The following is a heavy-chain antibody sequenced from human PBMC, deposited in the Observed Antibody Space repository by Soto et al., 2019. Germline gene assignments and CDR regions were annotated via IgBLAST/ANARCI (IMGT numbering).Heavy chain of an antibody. D-gene: IGHD3-10*01. CDR1: GGSISSSSYY. Sequence: PSETLSLTCTVSGGSISSSSYYWGWIRQPPGKGLEWIGSIYYSGSTYYNPSLKSRVTISVDTSKNQFSLKLSSVTAADTAVYYCAKGSGSCYKRGFYGMDVWGQGTTVTVSS. CDR3: AKGSGSCYKRGFYGMDV. CDR2: IYYSGST. V-gene: IGHV4-39*01. J-gene: IGHJ6*02.